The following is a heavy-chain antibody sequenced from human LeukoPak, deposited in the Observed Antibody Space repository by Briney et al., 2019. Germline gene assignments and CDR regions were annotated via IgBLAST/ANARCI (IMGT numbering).Heavy chain of an antibody. J-gene: IGHJ4*02. D-gene: IGHD5-24*01. CDR1: GFTFSSYA. CDR3: ASQMADTGGDFDY. Sequence: GRSLRLSCAASGFTFSSYAMHWVRQAPGKGLEWVAVISYDGSNKYYADSVKGRFTISRDNSKNTLYLQMNSQRAEDTAVYYCASQMADTGGDFDYWGQGTLVTVSS. V-gene: IGHV3-30-3*01. CDR2: ISYDGSNK.